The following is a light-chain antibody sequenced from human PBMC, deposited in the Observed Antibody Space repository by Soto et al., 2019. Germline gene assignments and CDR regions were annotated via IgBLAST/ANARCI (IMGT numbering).Light chain of an antibody. J-gene: IGKJ1*01. V-gene: IGKV3-11*01. Sequence: EISLTQSPATLSLSPGERATLSCRASQSVSSYLAWYKQKPGQAPRLLIYDASNMATGIPARFSGSGSGTDFTLTISSIEPEDSAVYYCQQRSNWLTFGQGTKVDIK. CDR1: QSVSSY. CDR2: DAS. CDR3: QQRSNWLT.